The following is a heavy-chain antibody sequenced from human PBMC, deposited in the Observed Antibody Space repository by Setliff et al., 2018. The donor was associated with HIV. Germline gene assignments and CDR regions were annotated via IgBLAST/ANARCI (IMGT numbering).Heavy chain of an antibody. Sequence: PGGSLRLSCTASGFTFGDYAMSWVRQAPGKGLEWVSYISMSSHTSVIYSDSVKGRFTISRDNARNSFYLHVNSLTAEDAAIYYCARRTLGFDAAGALDYWGQGTLVTVSS. CDR1: GFTFGDYA. V-gene: IGHV3-11*03. J-gene: IGHJ4*02. CDR2: ISMSSHTSV. D-gene: IGHD2-15*01. CDR3: ARRTLGFDAAGALDY.